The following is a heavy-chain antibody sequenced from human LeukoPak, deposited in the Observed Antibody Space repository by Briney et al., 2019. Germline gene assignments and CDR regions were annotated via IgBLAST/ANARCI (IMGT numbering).Heavy chain of an antibody. CDR1: GGSISSSNW. J-gene: IGHJ5*02. V-gene: IGHV4-4*02. CDR2: IYHSGST. Sequence: PSETLSLTCAVSGGSISSSNWWSWVRQPPGKGLEWIGEIYHSGSTNYNPSLKSRVTISVDKSKNQFSLKLSSVTAADTAAYYCAAQITMVRGVTGWFDPWGQGTLVTVSS. CDR3: AAQITMVRGVTGWFDP. D-gene: IGHD3-10*01.